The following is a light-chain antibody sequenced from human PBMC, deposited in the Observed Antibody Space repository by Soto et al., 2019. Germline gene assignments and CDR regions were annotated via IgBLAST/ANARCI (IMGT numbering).Light chain of an antibody. CDR3: QQYNKWPRT. J-gene: IGKJ1*01. CDR2: GAS. CDR1: QSVSSD. V-gene: IGKV3-15*01. Sequence: EIVMTQSPATLSVSPGERATLSCRASQSVSSDLAWYHQKPGQAPRLLIYGASTRATGIPARFSGSGSGTEFTLTINSLQSEDFAVYYCQQYNKWPRTFGQGTKV.